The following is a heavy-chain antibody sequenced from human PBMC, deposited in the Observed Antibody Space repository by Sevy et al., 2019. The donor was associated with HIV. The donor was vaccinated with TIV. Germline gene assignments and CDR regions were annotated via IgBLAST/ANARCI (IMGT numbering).Heavy chain of an antibody. Sequence: GGSLRLSCAASGFTVSSNYMSWVRQAPGKGLEWVSVIYRGGSTYYADSVKGRFTISRDNSKNTLYLQMNSLRAEDTAVYYCARDRSGSHPKNYYYGMDVWGQGTTVTVSS. J-gene: IGHJ6*02. D-gene: IGHD1-26*01. V-gene: IGHV3-53*01. CDR3: ARDRSGSHPKNYYYGMDV. CDR2: IYRGGST. CDR1: GFTVSSNY.